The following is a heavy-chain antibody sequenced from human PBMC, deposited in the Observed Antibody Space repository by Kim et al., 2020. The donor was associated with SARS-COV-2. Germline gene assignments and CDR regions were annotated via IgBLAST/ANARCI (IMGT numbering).Heavy chain of an antibody. CDR3: ASIGYSYGLNDFDY. D-gene: IGHD5-18*01. V-gene: IGHV1-2*02. J-gene: IGHJ4*02. Sequence: AQKFQGRVTMTRDTSISTAYMELSRLRSDDTAVYYCASIGYSYGLNDFDYWGQGTLVTVSS.